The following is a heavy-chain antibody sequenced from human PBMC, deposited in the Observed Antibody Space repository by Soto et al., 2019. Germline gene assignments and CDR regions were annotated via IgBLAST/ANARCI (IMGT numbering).Heavy chain of an antibody. V-gene: IGHV3-23*01. CDR1: GFTFSSYA. CDR2: ISGSGGST. CDR3: AKPVAYYDFWSGFDY. D-gene: IGHD3-3*01. J-gene: IGHJ4*02. Sequence: GGSLRLSCAASGFTFSSYAMSWVRQAPGKGLEWVSAISGSGGSTYYADSVKGRFTISRDNSKNTLYLQMNSLRAEDTAVYYCAKPVAYYDFWSGFDYWGQGTLVTVSS.